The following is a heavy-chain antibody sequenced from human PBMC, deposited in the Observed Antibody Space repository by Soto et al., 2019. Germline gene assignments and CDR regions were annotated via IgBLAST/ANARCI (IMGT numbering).Heavy chain of an antibody. J-gene: IGHJ4*02. V-gene: IGHV3-33*01. D-gene: IGHD3-10*01. CDR2: IWYDGSNK. CDR3: AAGEPLDY. CDR1: GFTFSNYG. Sequence: PGGSLRLSCAASGFTFSNYGMHWVRQAPGKGLEWVAIIWYDGSNKYYADSVKGRFTISRDNSKKIVYLQMNSLRAEDTAMYYCAAGEPLDYRGQGTLVTVSS.